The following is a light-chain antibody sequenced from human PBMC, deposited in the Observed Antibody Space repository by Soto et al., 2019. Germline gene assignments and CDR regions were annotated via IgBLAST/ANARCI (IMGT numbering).Light chain of an antibody. Sequence: SYELTQPPSVSVAPGKTARITCGGNNIGSKSVHWYQQKPGQAPVLVIYYDSDRPSGIPERFSGSNSGNTATLTISRVEAGDDADYYCQVWDSSSDHYWVFGGGTKLTVL. V-gene: IGLV3-21*04. CDR2: YDS. CDR3: QVWDSSSDHYWV. J-gene: IGLJ3*02. CDR1: NIGSKS.